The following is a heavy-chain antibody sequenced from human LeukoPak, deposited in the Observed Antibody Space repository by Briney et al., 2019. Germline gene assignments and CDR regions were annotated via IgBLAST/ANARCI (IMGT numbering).Heavy chain of an antibody. J-gene: IGHJ4*02. CDR1: GFTFSSYS. Sequence: GGSLRLSCAASGFTFSSYSFNWVRQAPGKGLEWVASITSTSSDIYYVDSVQGRFAVSRDNAKNSLYLQMNSLRAEDTAVFYCVRRGPTNSGLDSWGPGTLVTVSS. CDR3: VRRGPTNSGLDS. D-gene: IGHD2-8*01. V-gene: IGHV3-21*01. CDR2: ITSTSSDI.